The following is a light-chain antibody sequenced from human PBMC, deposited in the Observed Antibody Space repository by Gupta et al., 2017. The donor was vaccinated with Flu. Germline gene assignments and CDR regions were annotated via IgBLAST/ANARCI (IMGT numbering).Light chain of an antibody. CDR1: SSDIGGYNY. J-gene: IGLJ2*01. Sequence: SITISCTGTSSDIGGYNYVSWNQKHPGKAPKLMIFEVSNRPAGVSNRFSGSKSDNTASLTISGLQVEDEADYYCSADTTSNTLVFGGGTKLTVL. CDR2: EVS. CDR3: SADTTSNTLV. V-gene: IGLV2-14*01.